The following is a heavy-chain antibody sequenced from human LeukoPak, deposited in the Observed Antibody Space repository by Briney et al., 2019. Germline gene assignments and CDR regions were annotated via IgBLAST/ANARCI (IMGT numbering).Heavy chain of an antibody. Sequence: GGSVRLSCAASGFTFSSYEMNWVGQAPGQGLEGVSYISSSGSTIYYADSVKGRFTISRDNAKNSLYLQMNSLRAEDTAVYYGAREKEDCYGSRGFDPWGQGTLVTVSS. CDR3: AREKEDCYGSRGFDP. J-gene: IGHJ5*02. V-gene: IGHV3-48*03. CDR2: ISSSGSTI. CDR1: GFTFSSYE. D-gene: IGHD3-10*01.